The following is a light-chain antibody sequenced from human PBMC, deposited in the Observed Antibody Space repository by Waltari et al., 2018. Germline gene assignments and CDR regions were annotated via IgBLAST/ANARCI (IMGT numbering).Light chain of an antibody. CDR3: QTGGHGTGV. V-gene: IGLV4-69*01. CDR2: VNSDGTH. Sequence: QLVLTQSPSASASLGASVKLTCTLSSGHSNNIIAWLQQQPERGPRYLMKVNSDGTHSKGDKLPVRFSGSSSGAERYSTISSLQSEDEADYYCQTGGHGTGVFGGGTKVTVL. J-gene: IGLJ3*02. CDR1: SGHSNNI.